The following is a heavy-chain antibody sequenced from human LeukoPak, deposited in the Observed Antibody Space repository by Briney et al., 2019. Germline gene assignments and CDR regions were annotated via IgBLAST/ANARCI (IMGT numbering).Heavy chain of an antibody. Sequence: GGSLRLSCAASGFTFHGYAMHWVRQAPGKGLEWVSLINGDGGKTYYGDSGKGRFTISRDNSKNSLYLQMNSLRTEDTAFYYCAKGMYYYDSSGYASAIDYWGQGTLVTVSS. CDR1: GFTFHGYA. CDR2: INGDGGKT. D-gene: IGHD3-22*01. V-gene: IGHV3-43*02. CDR3: AKGMYYYDSSGYASAIDY. J-gene: IGHJ4*02.